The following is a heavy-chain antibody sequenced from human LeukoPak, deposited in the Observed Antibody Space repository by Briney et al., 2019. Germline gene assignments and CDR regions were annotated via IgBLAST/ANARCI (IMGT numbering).Heavy chain of an antibody. Sequence: GGSLRLSCAASGFTFSDYTMNWVRQAPGKGLEWVSSISSSSSYIYYADSVKGRFTISRDNAKNSLYLQMNSLRAEDTAVYYCARGTMVRGVIAYWGQGTLVTVSS. V-gene: IGHV3-21*01. D-gene: IGHD3-10*01. CDR3: ARGTMVRGVIAY. J-gene: IGHJ4*02. CDR2: ISSSSSYI. CDR1: GFTFSDYT.